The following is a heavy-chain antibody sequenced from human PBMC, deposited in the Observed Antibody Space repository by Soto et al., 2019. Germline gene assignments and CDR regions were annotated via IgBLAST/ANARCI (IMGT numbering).Heavy chain of an antibody. Sequence: QVQLQESGPGLVKPSETLSLSCTVSGGSIDNYYWTWIRQPPGKGLEWIGHMYYSGSTNYNPSPKRRVTRTVDTSKNQFSLKLSSVTAADTAVYYCARPSARRTWKAAFDIWGQGTMVPVFS. CDR1: GGSIDNYY. CDR3: ARPSARRTWKAAFDI. D-gene: IGHD1-1*01. CDR2: MYYSGST. J-gene: IGHJ3*02. V-gene: IGHV4-59*08.